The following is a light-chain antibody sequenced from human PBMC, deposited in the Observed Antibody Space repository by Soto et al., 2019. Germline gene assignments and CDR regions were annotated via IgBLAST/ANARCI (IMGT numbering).Light chain of an antibody. CDR2: GAS. CDR1: QSVTNNF. J-gene: IGKJ3*01. CDR3: QQYGTPLFT. V-gene: IGKV3-20*01. Sequence: IVLTQSPGTLSLSPGERATLSCGASQSVTNNFLAWYQQKPDQAPRLLIYGASSRATGVPDRFSDSGSGTDFTLTISRLEPGDFAVYYCQQYGTPLFTFGPGTKVDIK.